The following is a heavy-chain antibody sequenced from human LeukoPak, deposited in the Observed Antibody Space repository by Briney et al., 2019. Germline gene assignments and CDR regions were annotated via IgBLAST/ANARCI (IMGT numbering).Heavy chain of an antibody. J-gene: IGHJ4*02. CDR3: ARGYGSSYEFDY. Sequence: ASVKVSCKASGYTFTSYDINWVRQATGQGLEWMGWMNPNSGNTGYAQKFQGRVTMTRNTSISTAYMELSSLRSEDTAVYYCARGYGSSYEFDYWGQGTLVTVSS. V-gene: IGHV1-8*01. CDR1: GYTFTSYD. CDR2: MNPNSGNT. D-gene: IGHD6-13*01.